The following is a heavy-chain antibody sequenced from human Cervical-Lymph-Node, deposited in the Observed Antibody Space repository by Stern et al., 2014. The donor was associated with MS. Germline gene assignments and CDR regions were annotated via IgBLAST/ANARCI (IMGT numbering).Heavy chain of an antibody. D-gene: IGHD4-17*01. J-gene: IGHJ3*01. CDR3: VLPSTVTTAAFDV. V-gene: IGHV1-69*06. CDR1: GGTFTSLS. CDR2: IIPIFDTP. Sequence: QVQLVESGAEVKKPVSSVKVSCKASGGTFTSLSINWVRQVPGQSLEGMGGIIPIFDTPNFAQKFQGRVTITADSSTSTVYMALNSLRSDDTAVYYCVLPSTVTTAAFDVWGRGTMVTVSS.